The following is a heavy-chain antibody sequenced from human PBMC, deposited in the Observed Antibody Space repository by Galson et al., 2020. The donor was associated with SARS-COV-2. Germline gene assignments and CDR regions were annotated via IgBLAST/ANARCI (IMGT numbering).Heavy chain of an antibody. V-gene: IGHV1-8*01. CDR3: ARIRQCSSTSCYKEGDFDY. D-gene: IGHD2-2*02. CDR1: GYTFTSYD. CDR2: MNPNSGNT. J-gene: IGHJ4*02. Sequence: ASVKVSCKASGYTFTSYDINWVRQATGQGLEWMGWMNPNSGNTGYAQKFQGRVTMTRNTSISTAYMELSSLRSEDTAVYYCARIRQCSSTSCYKEGDFDYWGQGTLVTVSS.